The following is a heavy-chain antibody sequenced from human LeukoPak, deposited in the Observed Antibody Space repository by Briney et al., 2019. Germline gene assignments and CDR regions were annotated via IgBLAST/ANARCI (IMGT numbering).Heavy chain of an antibody. J-gene: IGHJ5*02. V-gene: IGHV4-30-4*08. Sequence: SSQTLSLTCTVSGGSISSGGYYWSWIRQHPGKGLEWIGYIYYSGSTYYNPSLKSRVTISVDTSKNQFSLKLSSVTAADTAVYYCARGIRYCSSTSCYLGWFDPWGRGTLVTVSS. D-gene: IGHD2-2*01. CDR2: IYYSGST. CDR3: ARGIRYCSSTSCYLGWFDP. CDR1: GGSISSGGYY.